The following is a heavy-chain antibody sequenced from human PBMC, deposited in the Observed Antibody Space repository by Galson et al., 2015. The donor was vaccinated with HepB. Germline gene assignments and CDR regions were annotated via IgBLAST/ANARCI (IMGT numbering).Heavy chain of an antibody. Sequence: SVKVSCKVSGNSLSDLSMHWVRHSPGKGLEWMGDIDPEAGETVYAQKFQGRLTLTEDTSSNTAYMDLTSLKSDDTAVYYCTTGEDDYGDYPYTWGQGILVTVSS. V-gene: IGHV1-24*01. CDR3: TTGEDDYGDYPYT. CDR1: GNSLSDLS. D-gene: IGHD4-17*01. J-gene: IGHJ5*02. CDR2: IDPEAGET.